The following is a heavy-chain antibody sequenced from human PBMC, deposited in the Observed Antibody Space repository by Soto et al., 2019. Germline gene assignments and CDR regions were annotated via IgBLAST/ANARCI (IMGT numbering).Heavy chain of an antibody. Sequence: QVQLVESGGGVVQPGRSLRLSCAASGFSFSISPMHWVRQAPGKGQEWVALISYDGTNKFYADSVKGRFTISRDNSTSTLYLQVDSLRPEDAAVYYCARDPKTSGGQHWAFNYFDSWGQGTLVTVSS. D-gene: IGHD7-27*01. CDR3: ARDPKTSGGQHWAFNYFDS. V-gene: IGHV3-30-3*01. CDR1: GFSFSISP. J-gene: IGHJ4*02. CDR2: ISYDGTNK.